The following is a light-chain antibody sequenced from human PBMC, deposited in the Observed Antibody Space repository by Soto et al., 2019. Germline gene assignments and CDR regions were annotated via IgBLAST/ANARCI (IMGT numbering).Light chain of an antibody. CDR3: QRCKNWRPMYT. CDR2: AAS. Sequence: DIVMTQSPATLSLSPGERATLSCRASQSISSNLAWYQHKPGQAPRLLIYAASTRASGIPARFSGGGSETGFRHSSPSLQSEDVAICYCQRCKNWRPMYTFGKGVKVAIK. V-gene: IGKV3D-15*01. CDR1: QSISSN. J-gene: IGKJ3*01.